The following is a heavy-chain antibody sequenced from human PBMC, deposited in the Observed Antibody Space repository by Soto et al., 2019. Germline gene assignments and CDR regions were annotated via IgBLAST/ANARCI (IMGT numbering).Heavy chain of an antibody. Sequence: EVQLVESGGGLVQPGGSLRLSCATSRFTFSSYWMSWVRHAPGKGLEWVANIKQDGSEKYYVDSVKGRFTISRDNAKNSLYLQMNSLRDEDTAVYFCARDSASYGSRSYPFSHWGQGTLVTVSS. J-gene: IGHJ4*02. D-gene: IGHD3-10*01. V-gene: IGHV3-7*01. CDR2: IKQDGSEK. CDR1: RFTFSSYW. CDR3: ARDSASYGSRSYPFSH.